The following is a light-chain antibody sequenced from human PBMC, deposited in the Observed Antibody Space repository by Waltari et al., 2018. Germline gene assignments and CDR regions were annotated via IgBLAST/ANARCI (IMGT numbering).Light chain of an antibody. J-gene: IGLJ6*01. V-gene: IGLV2-14*03. Sequence: QSALTQPASVSGSPGQSITIPCTGTSSDLGASNYISWYQQHPGQAPNRWIYDVSNRPSGVSNRFSGSKSGNTASLTISGLQAEDEADYYCCSYRTINALDVFGGGTKVTVL. CDR1: SSDLGASNY. CDR2: DVS. CDR3: CSYRTINALDV.